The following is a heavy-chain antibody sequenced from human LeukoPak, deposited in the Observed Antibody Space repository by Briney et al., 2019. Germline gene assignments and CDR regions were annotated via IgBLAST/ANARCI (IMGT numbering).Heavy chain of an antibody. CDR1: GGTFSSYA. CDR3: ARDRIGYSYGLGSYYFDY. CDR2: IIPILGIA. V-gene: IGHV1-69*04. Sequence: SVKVSCKASGGTFSSYAISWVRRAPGQGLEWMGRIIPILGIANYAQKFQGRVTITADKSTSTAYMELSSLRSEDTAVYYCARDRIGYSYGLGSYYFDYWGQGTLVTVSS. J-gene: IGHJ4*02. D-gene: IGHD5-18*01.